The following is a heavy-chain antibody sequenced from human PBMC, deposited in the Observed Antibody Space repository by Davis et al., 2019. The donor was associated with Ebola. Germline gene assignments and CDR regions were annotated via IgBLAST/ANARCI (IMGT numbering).Heavy chain of an antibody. D-gene: IGHD5-12*01. CDR3: AIGRSYVYCGD. CDR2: LNPDRGNT. Sequence: SVPVSCMASRYTFTRYDINRVRQAPRQALEWLGWLNPDRGNTGYAQNIQGRVTMTRNPSASTAYMELNSLRSEDTSVYYCAIGRSYVYCGDWGQGTLVTVSS. J-gene: IGHJ4*02. CDR1: RYTFTRYD. V-gene: IGHV1-8*01.